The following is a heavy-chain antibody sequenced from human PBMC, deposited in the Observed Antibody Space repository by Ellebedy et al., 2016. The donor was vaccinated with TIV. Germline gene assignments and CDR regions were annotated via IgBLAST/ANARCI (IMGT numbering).Heavy chain of an antibody. CDR3: ARDAAHGGFDY. J-gene: IGHJ4*02. D-gene: IGHD3-16*01. CDR2: MNPNSGNT. Sequence: AASVKVSCKASGYTFTSYDINWVRQATGQGLEWMGWMNPNSGNTGYAQKFQDRVTMTRNTSISTAYMELSSLRSEDTAVYYCARDAAHGGFDYWGQGTLVTVSS. CDR1: GYTFTSYD. V-gene: IGHV1-8*01.